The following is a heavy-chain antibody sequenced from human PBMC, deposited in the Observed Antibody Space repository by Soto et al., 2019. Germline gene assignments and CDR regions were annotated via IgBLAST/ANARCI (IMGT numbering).Heavy chain of an antibody. V-gene: IGHV2-5*02. D-gene: IGHD3-16*01. CDR2: IYWDDDK. J-gene: IGHJ5*02. Sequence: QITLKESGPTLVKPTQTLTLTCTFSGFSLTTRGVGVGWIRQPPGKALECLALIYWDDDKRYSPSLQNRLSITTDASKNQVVLTMTNVDPVDTATYYCAHIPNYYQYDWFDPWGQGTLVSVSS. CDR1: GFSLTTRGVG. CDR3: AHIPNYYQYDWFDP.